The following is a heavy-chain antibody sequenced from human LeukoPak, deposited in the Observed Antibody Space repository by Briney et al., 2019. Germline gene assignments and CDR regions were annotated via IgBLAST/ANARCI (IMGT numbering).Heavy chain of an antibody. CDR3: ARPTSAGSYWTPEAFDI. V-gene: IGHV3-64*01. D-gene: IGHD3-10*01. Sequence: PGGSLRLSCAASGFAFSSYWMTWVRQAPGKGLEYVSAISSNGGSTYYANSVKGRFTISRDNSKNTLYLQMGSLRAEDMAVYYCARPTSAGSYWTPEAFDIWGQGTMVTVSS. CDR1: GFAFSSYW. CDR2: ISSNGGST. J-gene: IGHJ3*02.